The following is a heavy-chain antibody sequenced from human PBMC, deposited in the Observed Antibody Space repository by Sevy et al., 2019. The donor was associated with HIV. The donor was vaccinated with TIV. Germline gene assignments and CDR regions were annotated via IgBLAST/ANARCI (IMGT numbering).Heavy chain of an antibody. V-gene: IGHV3-21*01. D-gene: IGHD1-26*01. CDR1: GFTFSSYS. J-gene: IGHJ6*03. Sequence: GGSLRLSCAASGFTFSSYSMNWVRQAPGKGLEWVSSISSSSSYIYYADSVKGRFTISRDNAKNSLYLQMNSLRAEDMAVYYCARDLGSYYPYYYYMDVWGKGTTVTVSS. CDR3: ARDLGSYYPYYYYMDV. CDR2: ISSSSSYI.